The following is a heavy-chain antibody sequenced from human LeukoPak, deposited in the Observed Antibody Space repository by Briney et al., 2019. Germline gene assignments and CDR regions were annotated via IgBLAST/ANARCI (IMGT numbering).Heavy chain of an antibody. CDR2: IRNKANTYTT. Sequence: GGSLRLSCAASGFTFSDNYMAWVRQAPRKGLEWVGRIRNKANTYTTEYAASVKGRLTISRDDSKNSLYLQMNSLKIEDTAVYYCAREYYWRFDYWGQGALVTVSS. J-gene: IGHJ4*02. CDR3: AREYYWRFDY. D-gene: IGHD3-10*01. CDR1: GFTFSDNY. V-gene: IGHV3-72*01.